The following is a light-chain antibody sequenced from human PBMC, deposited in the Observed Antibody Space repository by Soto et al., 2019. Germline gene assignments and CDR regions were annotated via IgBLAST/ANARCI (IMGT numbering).Light chain of an antibody. CDR2: AAS. V-gene: IGKV1-27*01. CDR3: QKYNSAPLT. CDR1: QGISNY. J-gene: IGKJ4*01. Sequence: IQMTQSPSSLSASVGDRVTITCRSSQGISNYLAWYQQKPGKVPKLLIYAASTLQSGVPSRFSGSGSGTDFTLTIRSMQTEDDASYYCQKYNSAPLTSGGGTKVDIK.